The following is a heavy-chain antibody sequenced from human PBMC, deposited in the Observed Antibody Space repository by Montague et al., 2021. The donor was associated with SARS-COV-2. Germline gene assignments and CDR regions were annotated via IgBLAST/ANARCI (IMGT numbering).Heavy chain of an antibody. CDR2: IYYNGTT. CDR1: GGSISSYY. Sequence: SETLSLTCTVSGGSISSYYWSWIRQPPGKGLEWIGYIYYNGTTNCSPSLKGRVSISVDTSKNQFSLEMNSVTAADTAVYYCARERGYQLLSGWFDPWGQGTLVTVSS. V-gene: IGHV4-59*01. CDR3: ARERGYQLLSGWFDP. D-gene: IGHD2-2*01. J-gene: IGHJ5*02.